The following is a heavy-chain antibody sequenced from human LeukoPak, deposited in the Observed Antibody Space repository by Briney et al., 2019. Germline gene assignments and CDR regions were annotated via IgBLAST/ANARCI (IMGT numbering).Heavy chain of an antibody. CDR2: ISSSSTYI. V-gene: IGHV3-21*01. J-gene: IGHJ4*02. CDR1: GFTSSSYS. Sequence: GGSLRPSCAASGFTSSSYSMNWVRQAPGERLEWVSSISSSSTYIYYADSVKGRFTISRDDAKNSLFLQMNSLRAEDTAVYYCARVWSDCYVTNCYISEYWGQGTLVTVSS. D-gene: IGHD3-3*01. CDR3: ARVWSDCYVTNCYISEY.